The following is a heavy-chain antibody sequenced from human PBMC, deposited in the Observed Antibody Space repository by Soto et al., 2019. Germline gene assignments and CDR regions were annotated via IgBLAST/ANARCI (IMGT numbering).Heavy chain of an antibody. J-gene: IGHJ5*01. D-gene: IGHD2-15*01. Sequence: QVQLQESGPGLVKPSETLLLNCTVSGGSIGNSRYYWNWIRQRSGGRLEWLGYTFFTGAPYSNPCFKSRLSISGDRSTTQFSLRLDSVTAADTATYDCARAPGKVVGLSSMYHFDSWGQGTRVTVSS. CDR3: ARAPGKVVGLSSMYHFDS. V-gene: IGHV4-31*02. CDR2: TFFTGAP. CDR1: GGSIGNSRYY.